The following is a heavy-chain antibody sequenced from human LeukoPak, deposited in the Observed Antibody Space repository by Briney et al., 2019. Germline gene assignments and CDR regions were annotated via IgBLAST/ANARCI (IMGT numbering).Heavy chain of an antibody. D-gene: IGHD6-19*01. Sequence: GGSLRLSCAASGFKFSDHYIDWVRQAPGKGLEWVGRSRNKASSYTTEYAASVEGRFTISRDVSESSLYLQMNSLRTEDTAVYYCARDGSGWDLRGYYFDYWGQGTLVTVSS. V-gene: IGHV3-72*01. CDR1: GFKFSDHY. CDR3: ARDGSGWDLRGYYFDY. CDR2: SRNKASSYTT. J-gene: IGHJ4*02.